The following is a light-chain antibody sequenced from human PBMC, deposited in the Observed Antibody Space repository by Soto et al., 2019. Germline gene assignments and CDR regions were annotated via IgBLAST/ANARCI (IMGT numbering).Light chain of an antibody. V-gene: IGKV3-20*01. CDR1: QTITSNF. CDR2: HAS. Sequence: EIVLTQSPGTLSLSPGERATLSCRASQTITSNFLAWYQQRPGQAPRLLIYHASSRANGVPDRFSGRGSETEFTLTISRLEPEDFAVYYCQHYGGIPPFAFGPGTRVDIK. J-gene: IGKJ3*01. CDR3: QHYGGIPPFA.